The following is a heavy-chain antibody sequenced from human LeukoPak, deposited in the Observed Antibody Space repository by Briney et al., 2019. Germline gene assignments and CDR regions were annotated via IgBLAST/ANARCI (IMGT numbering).Heavy chain of an antibody. Sequence: SVKVSCKASGYTFTDYAMHWLRQTPGQGLEWMGRIDPNSGRTYHAQKFQARVTMPRNTSTSTAYVLLNALTSYDPAIDYFTRGLTRSGPIHYWGQGTLVTVST. V-gene: IGHV1-2*06. D-gene: IGHD3-9*01. CDR3: TRGLTRSGPIHY. J-gene: IGHJ4*02. CDR1: GYTFTDYA. CDR2: IDPNSGRT.